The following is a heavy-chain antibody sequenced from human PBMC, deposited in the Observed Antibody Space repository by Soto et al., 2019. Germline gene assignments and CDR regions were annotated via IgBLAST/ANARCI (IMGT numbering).Heavy chain of an antibody. CDR1: GYTFTSYD. CDR3: ALVARPGCYYYYYMDV. CDR2: MNPNSGNT. Sequence: GASVKVSCKASGYTFTSYDINWVRQATGQGLEWMGWMNPNSGNTGYAQKFQGRVTMTRNTSISTAYMELSSLRSEDTAVYYCALVARPGCYYYYYMDVWGKETTVTVSS. V-gene: IGHV1-8*01. D-gene: IGHD2-21*01. J-gene: IGHJ6*03.